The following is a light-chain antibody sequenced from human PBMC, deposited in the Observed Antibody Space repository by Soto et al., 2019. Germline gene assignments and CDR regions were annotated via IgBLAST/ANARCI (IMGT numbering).Light chain of an antibody. J-gene: IGKJ5*01. V-gene: IGKV3-11*01. CDR3: QQYNNWHSIT. Sequence: EIVLTQSPATLSLSPGERATLSCRASQSVSSYLAWYQQKPGQAPRLLIYDASNRATGIPARCSGSGSGTDFTLTISRLEPEDFAVYYCQQYNNWHSITFGQGTRLEI. CDR1: QSVSSY. CDR2: DAS.